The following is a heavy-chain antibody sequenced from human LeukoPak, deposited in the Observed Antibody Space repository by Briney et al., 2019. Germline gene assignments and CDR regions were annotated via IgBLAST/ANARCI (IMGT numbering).Heavy chain of an antibody. J-gene: IGHJ4*02. CDR2: IIPIFGTA. Sequence: ASVKVSCKASGGTFSSYAISWVRQAPGQGLEWMGGIIPIFGTANYAQKFQGRVTMTEDTSTDTAYMELSSLRSEDTAVYYCATSLFGSPDYWGQGTLVTVSS. V-gene: IGHV1-69*06. D-gene: IGHD1-26*01. CDR3: ATSLFGSPDY. CDR1: GGTFSSYA.